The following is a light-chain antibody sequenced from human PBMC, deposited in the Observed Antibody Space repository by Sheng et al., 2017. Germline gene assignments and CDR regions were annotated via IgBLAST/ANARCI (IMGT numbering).Light chain of an antibody. V-gene: IGKV3-20*01. J-gene: IGKJ4*01. CDR3: QQYNNWPLT. CDR1: QTVSDNY. CDR2: RAS. Sequence: EIVLTQSPGTLSLSPGERATLSCRASQTVSDNYLAWYQQKPGQAPRLLIYRASARATGIPDRFSGSGSGTDFTLTISRLETEDFAVYYCQQYNNWPLTFGGGTKVEIK.